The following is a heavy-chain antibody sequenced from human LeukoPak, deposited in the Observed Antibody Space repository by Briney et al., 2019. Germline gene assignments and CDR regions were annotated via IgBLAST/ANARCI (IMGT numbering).Heavy chain of an antibody. Sequence: GGSLRLSCAASGFTFSSYAMSWVRQAPGKGLEWVSTISGSGSSTYNADSVKGRFTISRDNSKNTLYLQMNTLNAEDTAVYYCAKDLTAVAATGVDYWGQGTLVIVSS. J-gene: IGHJ4*02. CDR2: ISGSGSST. V-gene: IGHV3-23*01. CDR3: AKDLTAVAATGVDY. D-gene: IGHD6-19*01. CDR1: GFTFSSYA.